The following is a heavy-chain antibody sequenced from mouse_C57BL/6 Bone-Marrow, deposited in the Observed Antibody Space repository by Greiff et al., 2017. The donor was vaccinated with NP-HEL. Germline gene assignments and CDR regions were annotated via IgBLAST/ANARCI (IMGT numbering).Heavy chain of an antibody. D-gene: IGHD2-4*01. CDR2: IHHNSGST. CDR3: ARGGLRRRLYWYFDV. J-gene: IGHJ1*03. CDR1: GYTFTSYW. V-gene: IGHV1-64*01. Sequence: QVQLQQPGAELVKPGASVKLSCKASGYTFTSYWMHWVKQRPGQGLEWIGMIHHNSGSTNYNEKFKSKATLTVDKSSSTAYMQLSSLTSEDSAVYYCARGGLRRRLYWYFDVWGTGTTVTVSS.